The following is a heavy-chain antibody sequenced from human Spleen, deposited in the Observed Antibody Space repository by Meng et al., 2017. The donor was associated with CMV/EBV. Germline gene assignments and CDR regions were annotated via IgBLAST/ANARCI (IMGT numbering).Heavy chain of an antibody. CDR3: AKGGGERVTFDAMDV. CDR1: GFTFDDFA. CDR2: ISGNTGFI. V-gene: IGHV3-9*01. Sequence: SLKISCVASGFTFDDFAMHWVRQTPGEGLEWVSGISGNTGFIGYADSVKGRFTISRDNAKKTLSLQMNTLRPDDTALYYCAKGGGERVTFDAMDVWGQGTTVTFSS. D-gene: IGHD2-21*02. J-gene: IGHJ6*02.